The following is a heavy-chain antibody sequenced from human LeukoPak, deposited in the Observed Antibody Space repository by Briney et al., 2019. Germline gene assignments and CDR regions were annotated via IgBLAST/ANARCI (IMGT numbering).Heavy chain of an antibody. CDR1: GFTFSSYA. Sequence: GGSLRLSCAASGFTFSSYAMSWVRQAPGKGLEWVSAISGSGGSTYYADPVKGRFTISRDNSKNTLYLQMNSLRAEDTAVYYCAKGGASITMIVVVFDYWGQGTLVTVSS. J-gene: IGHJ4*02. D-gene: IGHD3-22*01. CDR3: AKGGASITMIVVVFDY. CDR2: ISGSGGST. V-gene: IGHV3-23*01.